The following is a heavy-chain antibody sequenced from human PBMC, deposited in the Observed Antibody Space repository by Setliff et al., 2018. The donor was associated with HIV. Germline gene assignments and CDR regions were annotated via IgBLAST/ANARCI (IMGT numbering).Heavy chain of an antibody. CDR1: GYTFTIYG. V-gene: IGHV1-18*01. CDR3: ARIRSWYDSSGYSDY. Sequence: ASVKVSCKASGYTFTIYGISWVRQAPGQGLEWMGWINSHNGKTNNAQKLQGRVTMTTDTSTSTAYMELRSLRSDDTAVYYFARIRSWYDSSGYSDYWGQGTLVTVCS. J-gene: IGHJ4*02. CDR2: INSHNGKT. D-gene: IGHD3-22*01.